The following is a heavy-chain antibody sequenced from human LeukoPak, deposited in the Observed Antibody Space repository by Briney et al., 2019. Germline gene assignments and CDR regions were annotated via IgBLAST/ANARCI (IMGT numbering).Heavy chain of an antibody. CDR1: GFTFSSYE. CDR2: ISGSGSYI. J-gene: IGHJ4*02. CDR3: ARGRDGYNFGY. D-gene: IGHD5-24*01. Sequence: GGSLRLSCAASGFTFSSYEMNWVRQAPGKGLEWVSYISGSGSYIYYADSVKGRFTISRDNAKNSLYLQMNSLRAEDTAVYYCARGRDGYNFGYWGQGALVTVSS. V-gene: IGHV3-48*03.